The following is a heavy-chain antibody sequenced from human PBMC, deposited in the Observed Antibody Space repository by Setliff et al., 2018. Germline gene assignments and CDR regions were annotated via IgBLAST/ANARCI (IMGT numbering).Heavy chain of an antibody. CDR2: IHWNGGSP. J-gene: IGHJ4*02. CDR1: GFTFDDYD. V-gene: IGHV3-20*04. Sequence: GGSLRLSCAASGFTFDDYDMSWVRQPPGKGLEWVSGIHWNGGSPDYAGSVKGRFTISRDNAKNSLYLQMNSLRAEDTALYYCATNGGYCSSTSCSLEDYWGQGTLVTVSS. D-gene: IGHD2-2*01. CDR3: ATNGGYCSSTSCSLEDY.